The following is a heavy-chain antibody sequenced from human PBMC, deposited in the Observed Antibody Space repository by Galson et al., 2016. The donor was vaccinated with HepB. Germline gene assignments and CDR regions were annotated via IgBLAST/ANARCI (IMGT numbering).Heavy chain of an antibody. CDR1: GFTFSGSA. Sequence: SLRLSCAASGFTFSGSAMHWVRQASGKGLEWVGRIRSKANSYATAYAVSVKGRFTISRDDSKNTAYLQMNSLKTVDTAVYYCTRTLSSSWYNWFDPWGQGTLFTVSS. V-gene: IGHV3-73*01. D-gene: IGHD6-13*01. J-gene: IGHJ5*02. CDR3: TRTLSSSWYNWFDP. CDR2: IRSKANSYAT.